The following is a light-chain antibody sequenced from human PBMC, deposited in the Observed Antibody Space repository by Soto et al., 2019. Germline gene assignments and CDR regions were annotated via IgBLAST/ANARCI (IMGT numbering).Light chain of an antibody. CDR1: QTINNF. J-gene: IGKJ4*01. CDR2: DAS. Sequence: EIILTQSPATLSLSPGDRATLSCRASQTINNFLAWYQQKPGQTPRLLIYDASKRATGIPARFTGSGSGTDFTLTISSLEPEDFAVYYCHQRYRWPLPFGGGTKVEI. CDR3: HQRYRWPLP. V-gene: IGKV3-11*01.